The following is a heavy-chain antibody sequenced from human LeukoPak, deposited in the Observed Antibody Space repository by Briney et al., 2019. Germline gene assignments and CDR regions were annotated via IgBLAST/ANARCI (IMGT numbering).Heavy chain of an antibody. CDR3: VRHASSGWFRSSYYFDY. Sequence: GGSLRLSCAASGFTFSDYYMSWVRQAPGKGLEWVSYISGRSTFTKYADSVKGRFTISRDNAKNSLYLQMNSLRAEDTAVYYCVRHASSGWFRSSYYFDYWGQGTLVTVSS. D-gene: IGHD6-19*01. CDR1: GFTFSDYY. CDR2: ISGRSTFT. J-gene: IGHJ4*02. V-gene: IGHV3-11*03.